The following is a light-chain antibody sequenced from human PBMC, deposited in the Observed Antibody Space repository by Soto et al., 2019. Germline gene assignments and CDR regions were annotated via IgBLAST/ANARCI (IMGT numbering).Light chain of an antibody. CDR1: QSVSSN. Sequence: EIVMTQSPATLSVSPGERATLSCRASQSVSSNLAWYQQKPGQAPRLLIYGASSRATGIPDRFSGSGSGTDFTLTISRLEPEDFAVYYCQQYGSPFGQGTRLE. V-gene: IGKV3-20*01. CDR3: QQYGSP. CDR2: GAS. J-gene: IGKJ5*01.